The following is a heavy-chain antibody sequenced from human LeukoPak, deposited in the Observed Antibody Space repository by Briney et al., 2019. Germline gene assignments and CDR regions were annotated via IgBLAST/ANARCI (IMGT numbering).Heavy chain of an antibody. CDR1: GVAISRGGYA. CDR3: ARSSGSSSWYSHYYYYYYMDV. J-gene: IGHJ6*03. D-gene: IGHD6-13*01. V-gene: IGHV4-30-2*05. CDR2: IYHSGTT. Sequence: PSETLSLTCAVSGVAISRGGYAWNWIRQPPGKGLEWIAYIYHSGTTYYNPSLKSRATISVDTSKNQFSLKLSSVTAADTAVYYCARSSGSSSWYSHYYYYYYMDVWGKGTTVTISS.